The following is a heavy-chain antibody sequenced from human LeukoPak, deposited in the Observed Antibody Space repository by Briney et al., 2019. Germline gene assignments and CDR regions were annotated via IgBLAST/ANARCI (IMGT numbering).Heavy chain of an antibody. CDR2: ISYDGSNK. CDR1: GFTFSSYA. D-gene: IGHD3-9*01. J-gene: IGHJ6*02. CDR3: ARAIKYYDILTGYSNDYYYGMDV. Sequence: GGSLRLSCVASGFTFSSYAMHWVRQAPGKGLEWVAVISYDGSNKYYADSVKGRFTISRDNSKNTLYLQMNSLRAEDTAVYYCARAIKYYDILTGYSNDYYYGMDVWGQGTTVTVSS. V-gene: IGHV3-30-3*01.